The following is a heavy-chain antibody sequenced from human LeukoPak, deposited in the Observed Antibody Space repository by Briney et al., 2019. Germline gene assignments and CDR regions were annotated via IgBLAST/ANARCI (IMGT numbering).Heavy chain of an antibody. D-gene: IGHD6-19*01. J-gene: IGHJ5*02. Sequence: WASVKVSCMASGGTFSSYAISRVRQAPGQGLEWMGGIIPIFGTANYAQKFQGRVTITADESTSTAYMELSSLRSEDTAVYYCARGGAVPFSPNWFDPWGQGTLVTVSS. CDR1: GGTFSSYA. CDR3: ARGGAVPFSPNWFDP. V-gene: IGHV1-69*13. CDR2: IIPIFGTA.